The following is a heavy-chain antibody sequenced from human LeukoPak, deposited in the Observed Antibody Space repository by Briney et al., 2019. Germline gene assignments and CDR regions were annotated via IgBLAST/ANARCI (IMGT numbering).Heavy chain of an antibody. CDR1: GFTFSSYA. D-gene: IGHD3-22*01. CDR3: ARASQGDSSGYYYGSYYYGMDV. CDR2: IWYDGSNK. Sequence: GGSLRLSCAASGFTFSSYAMSWVRQAPGKGLEWVAVIWYDGSNKYYADSVKGRFTISRDNSKNTLYLQMNSLRAEDTAVYYCARASQGDSSGYYYGSYYYGMDVWGQGTTVTVSS. V-gene: IGHV3-33*08. J-gene: IGHJ6*02.